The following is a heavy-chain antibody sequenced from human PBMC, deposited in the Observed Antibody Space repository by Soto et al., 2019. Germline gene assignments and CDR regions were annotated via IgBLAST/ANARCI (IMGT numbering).Heavy chain of an antibody. J-gene: IGHJ6*02. CDR1: GYTFTSYY. Sequence: ASVKVSCKASGYTFTSYYMHWVRQAPGQGLEWMGIINPSGGSTSYAQKFQGRVTMTRDTSTSTVYMELSSLRSEGTAVYYCARDRGYCSGGSCSTSLYYYYGMDVWGQGTTVTVSS. V-gene: IGHV1-46*01. CDR2: INPSGGST. D-gene: IGHD2-15*01. CDR3: ARDRGYCSGGSCSTSLYYYYGMDV.